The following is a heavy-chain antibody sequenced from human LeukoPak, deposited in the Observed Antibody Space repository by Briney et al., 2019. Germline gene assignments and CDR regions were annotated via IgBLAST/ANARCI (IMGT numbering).Heavy chain of an antibody. V-gene: IGHV4-39*07. Sequence: SETLSLTCTVSGGSISSSNYFWGWIRQPPGKGLEWIGSIYYSGSTYYNPSLKSRATISVDTSKNQFSLKLSSVTAADTAVYYCARESDNWFDPWGQGTLVTVSS. CDR2: IYYSGST. CDR3: ARESDNWFDP. CDR1: GGSISSSNYF. J-gene: IGHJ5*02.